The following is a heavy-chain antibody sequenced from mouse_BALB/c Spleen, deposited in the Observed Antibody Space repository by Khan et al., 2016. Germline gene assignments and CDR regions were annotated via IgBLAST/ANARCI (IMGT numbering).Heavy chain of an antibody. CDR2: LNPNNGGT. CDR1: GYSFTGYY. CDR3: LRDAMDY. Sequence: VQLKESGPDLVKPGASVKISCKASGYSFTGYYMDWVKQSHGKSLEWIGRLNPNNGGTTYNQNFKGKAILTVDKSSTTAYMELRRLTSEDSAVYYCLRDAMDYWGQGTSVTVSS. D-gene: IGHD1-1*01. V-gene: IGHV1-18*01. J-gene: IGHJ4*01.